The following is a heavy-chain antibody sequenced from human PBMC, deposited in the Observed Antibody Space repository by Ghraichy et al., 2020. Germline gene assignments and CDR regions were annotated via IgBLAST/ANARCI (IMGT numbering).Heavy chain of an antibody. Sequence: SETLSLTCAVYGGSFSGYYWSWIRQPPGKGLEWIGEINHSGSTNYNPSLKSRVTISVDTSKNQFSLKLSSVTAADTAVYYCARVVRPSPVVAASSAYYYYYMDVWGKGTTVTVSS. D-gene: IGHD2-15*01. CDR3: ARVVRPSPVVAASSAYYYYYMDV. V-gene: IGHV4-34*01. CDR1: GGSFSGYY. CDR2: INHSGST. J-gene: IGHJ6*03.